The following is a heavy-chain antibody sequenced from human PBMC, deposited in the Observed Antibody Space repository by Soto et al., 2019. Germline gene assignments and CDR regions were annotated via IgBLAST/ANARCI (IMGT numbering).Heavy chain of an antibody. CDR2: VSLTGDRT. Sequence: WGVLRLSCVASRFSFSSYEMSWVRQAAGKGLEWVSRVSLTGDRTNYAGSVKGRFTVSRDNFKNTLYLEMDSLRPEDTAIYYCARGGGYCTPTSCAIDSWGRGTPVTVSS. CDR3: ARGGGYCTPTSCAIDS. V-gene: IGHV3-23*01. CDR1: RFSFSSYE. D-gene: IGHD2-8*01. J-gene: IGHJ4*02.